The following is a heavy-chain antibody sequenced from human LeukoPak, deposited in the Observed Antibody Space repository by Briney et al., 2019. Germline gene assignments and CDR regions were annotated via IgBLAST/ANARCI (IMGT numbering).Heavy chain of an antibody. V-gene: IGHV3-30*04. CDR2: ISNDERDK. CDR1: GFTFTNFA. Sequence: GGSLRLSCAASGFTFTNFAMHWVRQAPGKGLEWVAVISNDERDKYYADSVKGRFSISRDNSKNTLYLQMNSLRAEDTAVYYCARERRNPKGIVVVPAAILPYFDYWGQGTLVTVSS. CDR3: ARERRNPKGIVVVPAAILPYFDY. J-gene: IGHJ4*02. D-gene: IGHD2-2*02.